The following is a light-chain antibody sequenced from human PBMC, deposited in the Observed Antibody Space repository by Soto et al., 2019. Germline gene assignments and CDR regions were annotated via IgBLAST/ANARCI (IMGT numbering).Light chain of an antibody. Sequence: QSVLTQPPSASGTPGQRVTISCSGSSSNIGSKTVNWYQQLPGTVPKLLIYNSYQRPSGVPDRFSGSKSGTSASLAISGLQSEYEADYYCAAWDASLNGYVFGAGRKVTDL. CDR3: AAWDASLNGYV. CDR1: SSNIGSKT. CDR2: NSY. V-gene: IGLV1-44*01. J-gene: IGLJ1*01.